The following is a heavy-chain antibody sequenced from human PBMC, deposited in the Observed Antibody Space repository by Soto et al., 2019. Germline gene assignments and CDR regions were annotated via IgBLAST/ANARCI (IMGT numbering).Heavy chain of an antibody. V-gene: IGHV4-4*07. Sequence: ASETLSLTCTVSGGSISSYYWSWIRQPAGKGLEWIGRIYTSGSTNYNPSLKSRVTMSVDTSKNQFSLKLSSVTAADTAVYYCARDSVVRGVIYYHYGMDVWGQGTTVTVSS. CDR2: IYTSGST. J-gene: IGHJ6*02. D-gene: IGHD3-10*01. CDR3: ARDSVVRGVIYYHYGMDV. CDR1: GGSISSYY.